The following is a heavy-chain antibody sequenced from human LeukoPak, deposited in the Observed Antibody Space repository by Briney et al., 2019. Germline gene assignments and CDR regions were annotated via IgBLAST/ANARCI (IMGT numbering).Heavy chain of an antibody. Sequence: GDSLKISCKGSGYSFTSYWISWVRQMPGKGLEWMGRIDPSDSYTNYSPSFQGHVTISADKSISTAYLQWSSLKASDTAMYYCARRQAPTVGAFDIWGQGTMVTVSS. V-gene: IGHV5-10-1*01. CDR1: GYSFTSYW. D-gene: IGHD1-26*01. CDR2: IDPSDSYT. CDR3: ARRQAPTVGAFDI. J-gene: IGHJ3*02.